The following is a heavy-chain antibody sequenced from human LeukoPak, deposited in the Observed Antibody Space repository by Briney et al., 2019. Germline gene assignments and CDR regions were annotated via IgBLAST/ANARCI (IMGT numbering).Heavy chain of an antibody. CDR1: GFTISFYW. D-gene: IGHD3-10*01. J-gene: IGHJ4*02. V-gene: IGHV3-7*04. CDR3: VRDGGYYGPDS. Sequence: GGSLTLSCAASGFTISFYWMSWVRQAPGKGLEWVANINHVASEKNYVDSVKGRFTISRDNAKNSLYLQMNSVRAEDTAMYYCVRDGGYYGPDSWGQGALVRVSS. CDR2: INHVASEK.